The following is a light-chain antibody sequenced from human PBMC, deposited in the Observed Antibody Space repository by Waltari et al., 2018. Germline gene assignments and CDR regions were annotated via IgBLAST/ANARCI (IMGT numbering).Light chain of an antibody. V-gene: IGKV3-20*01. CDR2: GTS. J-gene: IGKJ1*01. CDR1: QSLSSSRY. CDR3: QQYGSSPWT. Sequence: EIVLTQSPGTLSLSPGERATVSCRARQSLSSSRYLAWYQRKPGQAPRLLIYGTSSRATGIPDRFSGSGSGTDFTLTINRLEPEDYAVYYCQQYGSSPWTFGQGTKVEIK.